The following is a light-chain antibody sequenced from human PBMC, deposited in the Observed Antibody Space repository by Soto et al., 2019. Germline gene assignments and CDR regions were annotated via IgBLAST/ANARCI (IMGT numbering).Light chain of an antibody. V-gene: IGKV3-15*01. Sequence: EVVMTQSPATLSVSPVERATLSCRANQTISSNLAWYQQKPGQAPRLLIYGASTRATGIPARFSGSGSGTEFTLTISSLQSEDFTVYYCQHYNNWVGTFGGGTKVEIK. CDR1: QTISSN. J-gene: IGKJ4*01. CDR2: GAS. CDR3: QHYNNWVGT.